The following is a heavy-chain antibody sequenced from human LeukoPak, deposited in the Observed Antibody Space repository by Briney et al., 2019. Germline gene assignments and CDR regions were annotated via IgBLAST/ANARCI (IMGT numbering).Heavy chain of an antibody. CDR1: GYTFTSYA. CDR2: IIPIFGTA. Sequence: SVKVSCKASGYTFTSYAMNWVRQAPGQGLEWMGGIIPIFGTANYAQKFQGRVTITADESTSTAYMELSSLRSEDTAVYYCARDYYYDSSGYQQNYGMDVWGQGTTVTVSS. D-gene: IGHD3-22*01. V-gene: IGHV1-69*13. CDR3: ARDYYYDSSGYQQNYGMDV. J-gene: IGHJ6*02.